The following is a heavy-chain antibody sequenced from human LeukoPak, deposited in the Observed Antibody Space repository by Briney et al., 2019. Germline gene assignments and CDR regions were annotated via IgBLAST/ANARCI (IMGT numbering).Heavy chain of an antibody. J-gene: IGHJ4*02. CDR2: IYYSGST. Sequence: SQTLSLTCTVSGGSISSGGYYWSWIRQHPGKGLEWIGYIYYSGSTYYNPSLKSRVTISVDTSKNQFSLKLSSVTAADTAVYYCARDLQGGNHFDYWGQGTLVTVSS. CDR1: GGSISSGGYY. CDR3: ARDLQGGNHFDY. V-gene: IGHV4-31*03. D-gene: IGHD1-14*01.